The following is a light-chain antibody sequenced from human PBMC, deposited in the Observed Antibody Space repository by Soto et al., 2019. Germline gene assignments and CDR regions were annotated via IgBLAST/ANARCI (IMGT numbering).Light chain of an antibody. CDR3: LQDYNYPYT. V-gene: IGKV1-6*01. J-gene: IGKJ2*01. CDR2: DTT. Sequence: AIQMTQSPSSLSASVGDRVTITCRASQDIRNDLGWYQQKPGRAPKLLIYDTTNLQSGVPSRFSGSGSGTDFTLTISSLQPEDFAAYYCLQDYNYPYTFGQGTKLEIE. CDR1: QDIRND.